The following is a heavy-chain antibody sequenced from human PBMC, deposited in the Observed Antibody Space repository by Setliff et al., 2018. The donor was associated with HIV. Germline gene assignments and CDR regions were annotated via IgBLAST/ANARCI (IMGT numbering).Heavy chain of an antibody. Sequence: SVKVSCKASGYIFTSYGITWVRQAPGQGLEWMGWINPNSGGTNYAQKFQGRVTMTRDTSISTAYMKLSRLRSDDTAVYYCAGVPGRYDSSGYAFDIWGQGTMVTVSS. D-gene: IGHD3-22*01. V-gene: IGHV1-2*02. CDR3: AGVPGRYDSSGYAFDI. CDR2: INPNSGGT. CDR1: GYIFTSYG. J-gene: IGHJ3*02.